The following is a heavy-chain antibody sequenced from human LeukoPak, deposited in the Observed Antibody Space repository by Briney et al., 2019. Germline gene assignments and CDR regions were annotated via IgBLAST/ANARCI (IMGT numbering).Heavy chain of an antibody. V-gene: IGHV4-4*09. D-gene: IGHD3-22*01. CDR2: IYPSGST. CDR3: AGEDSNDISGYPTRSFDH. Sequence: SETLSLTCTVSGDSISNYYWSRIRQFPGKGLEWIGYIYPSGSTNYNPSLKSRVTISVDTSMNQLSLKLTSVTAADTAVYYCAGEDSNDISGYPTRSFDHWGQGTLVIVSS. J-gene: IGHJ4*02. CDR1: GDSISNYY.